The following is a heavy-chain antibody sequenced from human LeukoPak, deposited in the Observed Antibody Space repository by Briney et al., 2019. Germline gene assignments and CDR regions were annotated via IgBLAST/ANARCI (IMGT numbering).Heavy chain of an antibody. CDR1: GFTFSTYA. D-gene: IGHD6-19*01. Sequence: PGGSLRLSCASSGFTFSTYATTWVRQAPGRGLEWVSTISSGGSTDYADSVKGRFTISRDNAKNSLYLQMNSLRAEDTAVYYCARDTSGYETYSSGWYVSFDIWGQGTMVTVSS. J-gene: IGHJ3*02. CDR2: ISSGGST. V-gene: IGHV3-23*01. CDR3: ARDTSGYETYSSGWYVSFDI.